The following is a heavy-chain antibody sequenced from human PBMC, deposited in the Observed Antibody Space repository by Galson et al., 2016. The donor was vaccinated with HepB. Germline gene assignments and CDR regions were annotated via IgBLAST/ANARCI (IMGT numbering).Heavy chain of an antibody. CDR2: IKGDESKK. D-gene: IGHD2-15*01. J-gene: IGHJ3*02. V-gene: IGHV3-7*03. CDR1: GFTFSNSW. Sequence: SLRLSCAVSGFTFSNSWMSWVRQAPGKGLEWVANIKGDESKKNHLDSVEGRFSISRDNGKNSLYLQMNSLRAEDTAVYYCTRDRNYCSGARCYDVFDIWGQGTMVAVSS. CDR3: TRDRNYCSGARCYDVFDI.